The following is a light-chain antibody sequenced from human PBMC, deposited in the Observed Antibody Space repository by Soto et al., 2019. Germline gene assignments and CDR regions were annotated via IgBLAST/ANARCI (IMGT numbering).Light chain of an antibody. Sequence: DIVMTQSPDSLAVSLGERATINCKSSQSVLYSSTNKNYLAWYQQKPGKPPNLLINWASTRQSGVPDRFSGSGSGTDFTLTISSLQAEDVAVYYCLQYYSTPQTFGQGTKVEIK. V-gene: IGKV4-1*01. CDR3: LQYYSTPQT. CDR2: WAS. CDR1: QSVLYSSTNKNY. J-gene: IGKJ1*01.